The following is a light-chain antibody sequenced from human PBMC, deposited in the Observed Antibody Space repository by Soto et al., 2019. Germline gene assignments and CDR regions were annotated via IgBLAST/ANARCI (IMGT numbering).Light chain of an antibody. CDR1: SSDFGYYNY. CDR2: EVS. Sequence: QSVLTQPPSASGSPGQSVTISCTGTSSDFGYYNYVSWYQQHPGRAPKLIIYEVSERPSGVPDRFSGSKSGNTASLTVSGLQAEDEADYYCSSYAGRNYVFGAGTRSPS. CDR3: SSYAGRNYV. V-gene: IGLV2-8*01. J-gene: IGLJ1*01.